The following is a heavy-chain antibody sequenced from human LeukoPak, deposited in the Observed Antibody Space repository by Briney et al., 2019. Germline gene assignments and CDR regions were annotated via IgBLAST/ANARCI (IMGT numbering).Heavy chain of an antibody. CDR2: IKTKGEGGTV. CDR3: MSDLDN. J-gene: IGHJ4*02. CDR1: GFTFINAW. V-gene: IGHV3-15*01. Sequence: PGGSLRLSCAASGFTFINAWMNWVRQAQGKGLEWVGRIKTKGEGGTVDYAAPVKGRFTISRDDSKSTLYLQMNSLKTEDTAIYYCMSDLDNWGQGTLVTVSS.